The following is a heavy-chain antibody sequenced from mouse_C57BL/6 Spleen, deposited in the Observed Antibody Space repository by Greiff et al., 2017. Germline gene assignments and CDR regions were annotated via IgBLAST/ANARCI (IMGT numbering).Heavy chain of an antibody. Sequence: VQLQQSGAELVRPGASVKLSCTASGFNIKDDYMHWVKQRPEQGLEWIGWIDPENGDTEYASKFQGKATITADTSSNTAYLQLSSLTSEDTAVYYCTTGSSTWFAYWGKGTLVTVSA. CDR3: TTGSSTWFAY. J-gene: IGHJ3*01. V-gene: IGHV14-4*01. CDR2: IDPENGDT. CDR1: GFNIKDDY. D-gene: IGHD1-1*01.